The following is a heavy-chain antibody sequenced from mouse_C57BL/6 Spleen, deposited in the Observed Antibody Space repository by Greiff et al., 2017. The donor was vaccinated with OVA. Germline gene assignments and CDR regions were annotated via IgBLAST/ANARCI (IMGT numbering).Heavy chain of an antibody. V-gene: IGHV1-52*01. CDR2: IDPSDSET. J-gene: IGHJ4*01. Sequence: QVQLQQPGAELVRPGSSVKLSCKASGYTFTSYWMHWVKQRPIQGLEWIGNIDPSDSETHYNQKFKDKATLTVDKSSSTAYMQLSSLTSEDSAVYYCARNDGCPLYDAMDYWGQGTSVTVSS. CDR1: GYTFTSYW. D-gene: IGHD2-3*01. CDR3: ARNDGCPLYDAMDY.